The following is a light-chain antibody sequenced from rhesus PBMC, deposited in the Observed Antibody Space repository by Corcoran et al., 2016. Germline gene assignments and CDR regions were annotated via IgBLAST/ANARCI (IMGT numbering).Light chain of an antibody. CDR1: QAISNN. CDR2: DAS. CDR3: QHAYDIPWT. Sequence: DIQMTQSPSSLSASVGDRVTITCQASQAISNNLAWYQQKPGKVPELLIYDASTLQSGVPSRCSGSGSGTDFTLTISSLQPEDFATYYCQHAYDIPWTFGQGSKVEIK. J-gene: IGKJ1*01. V-gene: IGKV1-25*01.